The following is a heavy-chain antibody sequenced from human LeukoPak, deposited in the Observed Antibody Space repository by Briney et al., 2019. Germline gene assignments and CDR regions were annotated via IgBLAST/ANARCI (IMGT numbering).Heavy chain of an antibody. D-gene: IGHD6-13*01. CDR2: IHTSGYT. CDR1: GASISSHY. J-gene: IGHJ4*02. Sequence: SETLSLTCSVSGASISSHYWSWIRQPPGKGLEWIGYIHTSGYTNYNPSLQSRVTISTDISENQFSLKLTSVTAADTAVYYCARDRPGIAAAGTGIDYWGQGTLVTVSS. CDR3: ARDRPGIAAAGTGIDY. V-gene: IGHV4-4*08.